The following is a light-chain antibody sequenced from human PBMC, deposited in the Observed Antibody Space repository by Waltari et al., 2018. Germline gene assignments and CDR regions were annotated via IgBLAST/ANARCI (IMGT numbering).Light chain of an antibody. J-gene: IGKJ2*01. CDR1: QSVSSRH. Sequence: EIELTQSPGTLSLSPGERATLSCRASQSVSSRHLAWYQHGPGQAPRLLIIAASTRATGMPDRFSGSGSWTDFTLTISRLEPEDFAVYYCQHYATSPEMYTFGQGTKLEIK. V-gene: IGKV3-20*01. CDR2: AAS. CDR3: QHYATSPEMYT.